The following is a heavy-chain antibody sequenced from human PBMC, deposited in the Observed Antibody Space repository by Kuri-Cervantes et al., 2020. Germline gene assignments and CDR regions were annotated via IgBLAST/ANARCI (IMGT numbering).Heavy chain of an antibody. D-gene: IGHD2-2*01. CDR2: MSFDETKK. CDR1: GFTFRLYA. CDR3: ARGGPWVPAATSWFDP. V-gene: IGHV3-30*04. Sequence: GGSLRLSCAASGFTFRLYAMHWVRQAPGKGLEWVAVMSFDETKKYYADSVKGRFTISRDNSKNTLYLHMHSLKSDDTAMYYCARGGPWVPAATSWFDPWGQGTLVTVSS. J-gene: IGHJ5*02.